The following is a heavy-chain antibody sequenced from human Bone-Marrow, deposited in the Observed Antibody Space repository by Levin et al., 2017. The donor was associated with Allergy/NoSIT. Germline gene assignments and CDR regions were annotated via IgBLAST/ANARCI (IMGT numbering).Heavy chain of an antibody. CDR1: GFTFGDYA. CDR2: IRSKAFGGTT. J-gene: IGHJ4*02. Sequence: GESLKISCSASGFTFGDYAMSWFRQAPGKGLEWLGFIRSKAFGGTTESAASVKGRFTISRDDSKSIAYLQMNSLKTEDTAVYYCTRGGNDLLTGYYIYWGQGTLVTVSS. V-gene: IGHV3-49*03. D-gene: IGHD3-9*01. CDR3: TRGGNDLLTGYYIY.